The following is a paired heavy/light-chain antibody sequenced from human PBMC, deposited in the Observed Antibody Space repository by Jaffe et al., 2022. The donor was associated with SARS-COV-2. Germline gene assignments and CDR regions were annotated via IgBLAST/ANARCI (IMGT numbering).Heavy chain of an antibody. CDR2: INPSDGTT. D-gene: IGHD2-2*01. J-gene: IGHJ4*02. Sequence: QVQLVQSGAEVKKPGASVKVSCKASGYIFTKYYIHWVRQAPGQGLEWMGIINPSDGTTSYAQSFQGRVTMTRDTSTSTIYVEVRSLTSEDTAVYYCARGIVVIPAPISSVDYWGQGTLVTVSS. CDR3: ARGIVVIPAPISSVDY. V-gene: IGHV1-46*01. CDR1: GYIFTKYY.
Light chain of an antibody. CDR2: GAS. Sequence: EIVLTQSPGTLSLSPGERATLSCRASQRISTTYLAWYQQKPGQAPRLLIYGASSRATGIPDRFSGSGSGTDFSLIISRLEPEDFALYYCQQYGNSPTFGQGTRLEIK. V-gene: IGKV3-20*01. CDR3: QQYGNSPT. CDR1: QRISTTY. J-gene: IGKJ5*01.